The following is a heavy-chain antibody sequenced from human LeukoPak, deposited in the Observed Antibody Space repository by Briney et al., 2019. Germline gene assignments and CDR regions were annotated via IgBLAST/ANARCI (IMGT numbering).Heavy chain of an antibody. Sequence: SETLSLTCTVSGGSISSYYWSWIRQPPGKGLEWIGYIYYSGSTNYNPSLKSRATISVDTSKNQFSLKLSSVTAADTAVYYCASLRKGGGAFDIWGQGTMVTVSS. CDR1: GGSISSYY. CDR2: IYYSGST. J-gene: IGHJ3*02. CDR3: ASLRKGGGAFDI. V-gene: IGHV4-59*08. D-gene: IGHD3-16*01.